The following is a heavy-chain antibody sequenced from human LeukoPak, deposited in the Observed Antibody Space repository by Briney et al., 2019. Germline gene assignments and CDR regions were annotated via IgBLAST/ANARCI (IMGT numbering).Heavy chain of an antibody. CDR1: GFTFCNSW. Sequence: GGSLRLSCAASGFTFCNSWMHWVRQTPGKGLVWVSNINSDGSITSFADSVKGRFTISRDNAKNTLYLQMSSLRAEDTAVYYCARKSATMNAAFDYWGQGTLVTVSS. V-gene: IGHV3-74*01. J-gene: IGHJ4*02. D-gene: IGHD3-22*01. CDR2: INSDGSIT. CDR3: ARKSATMNAAFDY.